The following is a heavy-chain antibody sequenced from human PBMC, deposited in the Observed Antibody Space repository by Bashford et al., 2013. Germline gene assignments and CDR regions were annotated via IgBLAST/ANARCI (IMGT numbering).Heavy chain of an antibody. Sequence: GGSLRLSCAASEFTFSSYEMNWVRQAPGKGLEWISYISSSGSTIYYADSVKGRFTISRDNSKNTLYLQMNSLRAEDTAVYYCAKHNTWLAQGGWDYWGQGTLVTVSS. J-gene: IGHJ4*02. D-gene: IGHD6-19*01. V-gene: IGHV3-48*03. CDR2: ISSSGSTI. CDR1: EFTFSSYE. CDR3: AKHNTWLAQGGWDY.